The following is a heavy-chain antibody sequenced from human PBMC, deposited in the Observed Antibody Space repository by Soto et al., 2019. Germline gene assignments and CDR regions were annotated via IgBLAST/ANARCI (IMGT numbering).Heavy chain of an antibody. Sequence: PGGSLRLSCAASGFTFSSYSMNWVRQAPGKGPEWVSYISSSSSTIYYADSVKGRFTISRDNAKNSLYLQMNSLRDEDTAVYYCARDNCSGGSCYHYYYYYGMDVWGQGTTVTVSS. J-gene: IGHJ6*02. V-gene: IGHV3-48*02. CDR1: GFTFSSYS. CDR3: ARDNCSGGSCYHYYYYYGMDV. CDR2: ISSSSSTI. D-gene: IGHD2-15*01.